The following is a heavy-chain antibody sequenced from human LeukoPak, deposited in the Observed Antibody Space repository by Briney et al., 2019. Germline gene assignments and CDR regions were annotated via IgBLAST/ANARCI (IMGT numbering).Heavy chain of an antibody. V-gene: IGHV3-7*03. D-gene: IGHD2-2*01. CDR2: IKEDGTET. CDR3: AKGLSALVSAADDY. CDR1: GFMFSSNW. J-gene: IGHJ4*02. Sequence: GGSLRLSCAASGFMFSSNWMSWVRLAPGKGLEWVANIKEDGTETYYVDSVKGRFTISRDNAKNSLYLQMNSLRAEDTALYYCAKGLSALVSAADDYWGQGTLVAVSS.